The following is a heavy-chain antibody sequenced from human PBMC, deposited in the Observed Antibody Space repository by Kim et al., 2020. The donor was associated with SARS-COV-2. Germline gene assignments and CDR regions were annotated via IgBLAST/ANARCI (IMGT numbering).Heavy chain of an antibody. J-gene: IGHJ1*01. V-gene: IGHV3-23*01. CDR3: AKEGGFHTAYF. CDR2: ITGGSETT. D-gene: IGHD3-16*01. Sequence: GGSLRLSCAASGFTFTRYAMTWVRQAPGKGLEWVSSITGGSETTYYADSVKGRCIIPRDNSRHALYLQMNSLRAEDPAVYYCAKEGGFHTAYF. CDR1: GFTFTRYA.